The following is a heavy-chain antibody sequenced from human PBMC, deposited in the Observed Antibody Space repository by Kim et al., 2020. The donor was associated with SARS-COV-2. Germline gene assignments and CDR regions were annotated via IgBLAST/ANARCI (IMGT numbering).Heavy chain of an antibody. Sequence: GGSLRLSCAASGFTFSSYSMNWVRQAPGKGLEWVSSISSSSSYIYYADSVKGRFTISRDNAKNSLYLQMNSLRAEDTAVYYCARDPLHVEYSSPGMDDDAFDIWGQGTMVTVSS. V-gene: IGHV3-21*01. D-gene: IGHD6-6*01. CDR1: GFTFSSYS. CDR3: ARDPLHVEYSSPGMDDDAFDI. CDR2: ISSSSSYI. J-gene: IGHJ3*02.